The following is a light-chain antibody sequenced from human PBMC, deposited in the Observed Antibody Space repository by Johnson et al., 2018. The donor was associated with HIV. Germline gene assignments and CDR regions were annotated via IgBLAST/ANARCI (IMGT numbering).Light chain of an antibody. CDR3: GTWDSSLSIYV. V-gene: IGLV1-51*01. J-gene: IGLJ1*01. CDR2: ANN. Sequence: QSVLTQPPSVSAAPGQKVTISCSGSSSNIGNNYVSWYQQLPRTAPKLLIYANNKRPSGIPARFSGSKSGTSATLGITGLQTGDEADYYCGTWDSSLSIYVFGTGTKVTVL. CDR1: SSNIGNNY.